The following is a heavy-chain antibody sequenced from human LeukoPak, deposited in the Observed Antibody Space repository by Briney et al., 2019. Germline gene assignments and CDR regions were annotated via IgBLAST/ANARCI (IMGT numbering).Heavy chain of an antibody. D-gene: IGHD2-21*02. J-gene: IGHJ4*02. CDR2: ISYDGSNK. CDR1: GFTFSSYE. Sequence: PGGSLRLSCAASGFTFSSYEMNWVRQAPGKGLEWVAVISYDGSNKYYADSVKGRFTISRDNSKNTLYLQMNTLRADDTAVYYCAKGVKYIVMVTAQHYFDYWGQGTLVTVSS. CDR3: AKGVKYIVMVTAQHYFDY. V-gene: IGHV3-30*04.